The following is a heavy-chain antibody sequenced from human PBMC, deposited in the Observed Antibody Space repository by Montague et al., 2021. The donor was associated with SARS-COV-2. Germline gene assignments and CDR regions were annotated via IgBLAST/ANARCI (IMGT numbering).Heavy chain of an antibody. D-gene: IGHD1-26*01. V-gene: IGHV4-61*02. J-gene: IGHJ4*02. CDR2: IYTTGST. CDR1: GGSISSGDYY. Sequence: TLSLTCTVSGGSISSGDYYWSWVRQPAGRTLEWIGRIYTTGSTSYNPSLKSRVTISVDTSKNQFSLKLSSVPAADTAVYDCATDAWANGTGVFDNWGPGTLATVSS. CDR3: ATDAWANGTGVFDN.